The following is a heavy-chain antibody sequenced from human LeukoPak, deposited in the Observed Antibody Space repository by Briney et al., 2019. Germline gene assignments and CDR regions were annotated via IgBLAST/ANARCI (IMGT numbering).Heavy chain of an antibody. Sequence: PGGSLRLSCAASGFTFSSYGMHWVRQAPGKGLEWVAVIWYDGSNKYYADSVKGRFTISRDNSKNTLYLQMNSLRAEDTAVYYCAKAMPNHGDYVGEIDYWGQGTLVTVSS. CDR2: IWYDGSNK. CDR1: GFTFSSYG. CDR3: AKAMPNHGDYVGEIDY. J-gene: IGHJ4*02. D-gene: IGHD4-17*01. V-gene: IGHV3-33*06.